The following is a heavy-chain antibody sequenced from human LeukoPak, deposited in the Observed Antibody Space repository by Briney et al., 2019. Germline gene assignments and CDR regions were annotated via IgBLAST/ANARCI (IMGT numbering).Heavy chain of an antibody. J-gene: IGHJ4*02. Sequence: GGSLILSCAASGFTFSSYAMSWVRQAPGKGLEWVSAISGSGGSTYYADSVKGRFTISRDNSKNTLYLQMNSLRAEDTAVYYCAKETGGYYDSSGSPVWGQGTLVTVSS. CDR2: ISGSGGST. CDR1: GFTFSSYA. D-gene: IGHD3-22*01. CDR3: AKETGGYYDSSGSPV. V-gene: IGHV3-23*01.